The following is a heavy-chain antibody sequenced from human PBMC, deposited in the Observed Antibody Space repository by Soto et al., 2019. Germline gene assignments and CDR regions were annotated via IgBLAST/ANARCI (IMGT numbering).Heavy chain of an antibody. V-gene: IGHV4-34*01. CDR1: GGSFSGYY. J-gene: IGHJ4*02. CDR3: ATRYYYDSSGSQNFDY. CDR2: INHSGST. D-gene: IGHD3-22*01. Sequence: QVQLQQWGAGLLKPSETLSLTCAVYGGSFSGYYWSWIRHPPGKGLEWIGEINHSGSTNYNPSLKSRVTISVDTSKNQFSLKLSSVTAADTAVYYCATRYYYDSSGSQNFDYWGQGTLVTVSS.